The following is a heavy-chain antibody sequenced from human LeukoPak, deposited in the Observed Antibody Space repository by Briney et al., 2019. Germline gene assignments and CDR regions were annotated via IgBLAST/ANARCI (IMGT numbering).Heavy chain of an antibody. Sequence: GGSLRLSCAASGLTFSSYAMSWVRQGPGKGLEWVSTISGPGSSTYYADSVKGRFTISRDNSKSTLYLQMNSLRAEDTAIYYCAKSAYGDYASFDYWGQRTLVTVSS. CDR2: ISGPGSST. CDR3: AKSAYGDYASFDY. J-gene: IGHJ4*01. CDR1: GLTFSSYA. V-gene: IGHV3-23*01. D-gene: IGHD4-17*01.